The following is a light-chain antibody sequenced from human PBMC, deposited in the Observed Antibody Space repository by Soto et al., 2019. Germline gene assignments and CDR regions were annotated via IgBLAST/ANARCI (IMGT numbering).Light chain of an antibody. CDR2: FAS. J-gene: IGKJ4*01. CDR3: QQYNNWPLT. CDR1: QSMYNN. V-gene: IGKV3-15*01. Sequence: EIVMTQSPATPSVSPGERATLSCRASQSMYNNLAWYQQKPGQAPRLLIYFASTRATGIPARFSGSGSGTEFTLTISSLQSEDFAVYYCQQYNNWPLTFGGGTKVEI.